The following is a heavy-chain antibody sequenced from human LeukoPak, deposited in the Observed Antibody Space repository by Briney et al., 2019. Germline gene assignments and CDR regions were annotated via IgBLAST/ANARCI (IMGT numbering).Heavy chain of an antibody. CDR2: ISGSGSNT. CDR1: GITFSGSG. V-gene: IGHV3-23*01. J-gene: IGHJ4*02. CDR3: AKDRGSSWYTAFDY. Sequence: GGSLRLSCAASGITFSGSGMSWVRQAPGKGLEWVSTISGSGSNTHYADSVKGRFTISRDNSKNTLYLQMNSLRAEDTAVYYCAKDRGSSWYTAFDYWGQGTLATVSS. D-gene: IGHD6-13*01.